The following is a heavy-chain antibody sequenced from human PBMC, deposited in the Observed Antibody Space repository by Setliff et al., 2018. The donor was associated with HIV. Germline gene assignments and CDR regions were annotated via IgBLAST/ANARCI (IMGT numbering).Heavy chain of an antibody. J-gene: IGHJ4*02. V-gene: IGHV3-7*03. CDR3: AREMGFSTIDS. Sequence: PGGSLRLSCAASGFTFSSYWMSWVRQAPGKGLEWVANIKQDGSEKYYVDSVKGRFTISRDNANNFLYLQMNSLKIDDTALYYCAREMGFSTIDSWGQGTLVTVSS. CDR2: IKQDGSEK. CDR1: GFTFSSYW. D-gene: IGHD1-1*01.